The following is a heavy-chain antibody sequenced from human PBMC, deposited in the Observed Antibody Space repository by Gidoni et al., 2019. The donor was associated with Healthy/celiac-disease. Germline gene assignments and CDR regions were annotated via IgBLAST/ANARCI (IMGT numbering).Heavy chain of an antibody. CDR3: ARDLGLWSPMFPPPEYYYYYGMDV. CDR1: GLPCSIHG. D-gene: IGHD3-10*02. Sequence: QVQLVGSGGGVVQPGRSLRLLCAASGLPCSIHGMHWVRPAPGKGLEWVAVIWYDGSNKYYADSVKGRFTISRDNSKNTLYLQMNSLRAEDTAVYYCARDLGLWSPMFPPPEYYYYYGMDVWGQGTTVTVSS. CDR2: IWYDGSNK. J-gene: IGHJ6*02. V-gene: IGHV3-33*01.